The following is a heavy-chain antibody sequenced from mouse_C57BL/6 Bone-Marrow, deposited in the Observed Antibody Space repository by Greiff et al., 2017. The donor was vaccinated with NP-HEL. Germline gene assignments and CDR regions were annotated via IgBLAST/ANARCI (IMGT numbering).Heavy chain of an antibody. J-gene: IGHJ2*01. Sequence: QVQLQQSGAELVRPGASVKLSCKASGYTFTDYYINWVKQRPGQGLEWIARIYPGSGNTYYNEKFKGKATLTAEKSSSTAYMQLSSLTSEDSAVYFCAAADYGSSYPVYFDYWGQGTTLTVSS. CDR3: AAADYGSSYPVYFDY. V-gene: IGHV1-76*01. CDR1: GYTFTDYY. CDR2: IYPGSGNT. D-gene: IGHD1-1*01.